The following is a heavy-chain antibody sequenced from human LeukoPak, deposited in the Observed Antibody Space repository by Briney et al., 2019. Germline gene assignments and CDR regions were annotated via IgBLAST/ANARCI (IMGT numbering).Heavy chain of an antibody. CDR1: GGSISSGGYF. V-gene: IGHV4-31*03. Sequence: PSETLSLTCTVSGGSISSGGYFWDWIRQHPGKGLEWIGYISYSGSTYYNPSLKSRVTISIDTSKNQFSLKLSSMTAADTAVYYCARATTYWYFDLWGRGTLVTVSS. D-gene: IGHD1-7*01. CDR2: ISYSGST. J-gene: IGHJ2*01. CDR3: ARATTYWYFDL.